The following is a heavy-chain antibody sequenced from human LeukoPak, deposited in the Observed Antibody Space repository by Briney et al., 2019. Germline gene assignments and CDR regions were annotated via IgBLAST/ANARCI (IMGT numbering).Heavy chain of an antibody. J-gene: IGHJ2*01. D-gene: IGHD1-26*01. CDR3: ARDGGGSLGVKWYLDL. CDR1: GYTFTSYY. CDR2: IKSSGGST. Sequence: GASVKVSSTASGYTFTSYYIHWVRQAAGHGLEWMGIIKSSGGSTSYAQKSQGSVTMTRHTSTRTGYMEMSSLRSEDTAMYYCARDGGGSLGVKWYLDLWGRGTLVTVSS. V-gene: IGHV1-46*01.